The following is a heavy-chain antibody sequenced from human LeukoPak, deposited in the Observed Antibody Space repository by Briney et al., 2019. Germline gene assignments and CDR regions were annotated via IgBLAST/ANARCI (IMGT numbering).Heavy chain of an antibody. CDR3: ARRSLGVHYGLDV. CDR2: INCNGGGT. V-gene: IGHV1-2*02. Sequence: ASVKVSCKASGYTFTGHYMHWVRQAPGQGLEWMGWINCNGGGTNYAQKFQGRVTMTRDTSISTAYMELNSLRSDDTAVYYCARRSLGVHYGLDVWGQGTTVTVSS. J-gene: IGHJ6*02. CDR1: GYTFTGHY.